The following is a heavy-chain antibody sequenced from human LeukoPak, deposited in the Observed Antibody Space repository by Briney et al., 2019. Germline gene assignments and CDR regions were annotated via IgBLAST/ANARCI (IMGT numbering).Heavy chain of an antibody. V-gene: IGHV4-59*01. D-gene: IGHD6-13*01. CDR3: ARXXKXAPGTFDY. CDR2: IYYTGST. J-gene: IGHJ4*02. Sequence: SETLSLTCTVSGGSISSYYWSWIRQPPGKGLEWIGYIYYTGSTDYNPSLKSRVAISVDTSKNQFSLRLSSVTAADTAVYYCARXXKXAPGTFDYWGQGTLVTVSS. CDR1: GGSISSYY.